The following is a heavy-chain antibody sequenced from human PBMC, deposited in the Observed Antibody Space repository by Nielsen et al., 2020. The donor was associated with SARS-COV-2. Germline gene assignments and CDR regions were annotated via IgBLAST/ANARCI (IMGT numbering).Heavy chain of an antibody. V-gene: IGHV3-11*05. CDR3: ARVAGTPPVSYSYFDL. CDR1: GFTFSDYY. CDR2: MSGSSSYI. J-gene: IGHJ2*01. Sequence: GGSLRLSCAGSGFTFSDYYMSWIRQAPGKGLEWVAQMSGSSSYIHYADSVKGRYTISKDSAKNSLYLQMTSLRAEDTAVYYCARVAGTPPVSYSYFDLWGRGTLVTVSS. D-gene: IGHD6-19*01.